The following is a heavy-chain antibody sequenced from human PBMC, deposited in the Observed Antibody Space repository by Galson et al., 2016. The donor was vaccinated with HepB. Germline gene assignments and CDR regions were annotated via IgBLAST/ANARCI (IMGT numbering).Heavy chain of an antibody. D-gene: IGHD1-26*01. CDR3: VRGIVGTTLFFDF. Sequence: SETLSLTCAVSGDSISSSTWWSWVRQPPGKGLEWLGEIYHSGNTNYNPSLKSRLTMSVEKPKNQFSRRLNSVTPEDTAVYYCVRGIVGTTLFFDFWGLGTLVTVSS. CDR1: GDSISSSTW. CDR2: IYHSGNT. J-gene: IGHJ4*02. V-gene: IGHV4-4*02.